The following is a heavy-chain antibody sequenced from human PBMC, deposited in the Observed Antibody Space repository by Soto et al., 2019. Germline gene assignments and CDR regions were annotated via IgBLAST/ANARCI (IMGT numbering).Heavy chain of an antibody. Sequence: ASVKVSCKASGYTFTSYGISWVRQAPGQGLEWMGWISAYNGNTNYAQKLQGRVTMTTDTSTSTAYMELRSLRSDDTVVYYCARVGLRRNSYYFDYWGQGTLVTVSS. CDR3: ARVGLRRNSYYFDY. J-gene: IGHJ4*02. V-gene: IGHV1-18*01. CDR2: ISAYNGNT. D-gene: IGHD4-17*01. CDR1: GYTFTSYG.